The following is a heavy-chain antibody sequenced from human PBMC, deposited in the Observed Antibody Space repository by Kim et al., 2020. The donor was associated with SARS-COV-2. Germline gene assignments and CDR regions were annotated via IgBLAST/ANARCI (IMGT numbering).Heavy chain of an antibody. CDR3: ARGLDSSGYYDY. D-gene: IGHD3-22*01. Sequence: SETLSLTCAVYGGSFSGYYWSWIRQPPGKGLEWIGEINHSGSTNYNPSLKSRVTISVDTSKNQFSLKLSSVTAADTAVYYCARGLDSSGYYDYWGQGTL. CDR2: INHSGST. V-gene: IGHV4-34*01. J-gene: IGHJ4*02. CDR1: GGSFSGYY.